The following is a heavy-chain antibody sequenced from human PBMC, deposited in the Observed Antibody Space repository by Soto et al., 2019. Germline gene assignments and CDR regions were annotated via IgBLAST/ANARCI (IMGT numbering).Heavy chain of an antibody. V-gene: IGHV1-46*01. J-gene: IGHJ6*02. CDR2: INPSSSAT. D-gene: IGHD2-15*01. CDR3: ARGYCSSGNCYRLYHDMDV. CDR1: GYTITSYY. Sequence: ASVKVSCKASGYTITSYYMHWVRQSPGQGLEWMGIINPSSSATRYSQKFQGRVTMTRDVSTSTVYMEMSGMRSEDTAVYYCARGYCSSGNCYRLYHDMDVWGHGTTVTVSS.